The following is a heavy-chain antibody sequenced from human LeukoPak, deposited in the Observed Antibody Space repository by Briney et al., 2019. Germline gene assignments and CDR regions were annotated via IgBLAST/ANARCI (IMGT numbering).Heavy chain of an antibody. CDR3: ARISAGPDFFDY. J-gene: IGHJ4*02. Sequence: SGPALVKPTQTLXLTCTFSGFSLTTNKMCVSWIRQPPGKALEWLARIDWDDDKYYSTSLKTRLTISKDTSKNQVVLTMTNVDPVDTATYYCARISAGPDFFDYWGQGTLITVSS. CDR2: IDWDDDK. V-gene: IGHV2-70*11. CDR1: GFSLTTNKMC. D-gene: IGHD6-13*01.